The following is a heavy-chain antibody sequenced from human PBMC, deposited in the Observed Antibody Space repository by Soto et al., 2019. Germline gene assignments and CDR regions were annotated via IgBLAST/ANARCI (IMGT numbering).Heavy chain of an antibody. J-gene: IGHJ4*02. CDR2: IYPGDSDT. CDR1: GYSFTSYW. CDR3: ARRGYSYGRPRYFDY. Sequence: PAESLKISCKGSGYSFTSYWIGWVRQMPGHGLEWMGIIYPGDSDTRYSPSFQGQVTISADKSISTAYLQWSSLKASDTAMYYCARRGYSYGRPRYFDYWGQGTLVTISS. D-gene: IGHD5-18*01. V-gene: IGHV5-51*01.